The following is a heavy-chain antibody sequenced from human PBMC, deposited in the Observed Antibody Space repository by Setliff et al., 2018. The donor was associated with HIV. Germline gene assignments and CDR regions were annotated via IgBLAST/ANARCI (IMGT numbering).Heavy chain of an antibody. V-gene: IGHV4-61*10. CDR2: IYTTGST. CDR3: ARVPPEYSSSSQAFDI. Sequence: SETLSLTCTVSGGSISSGTYYWSWIRQPAGKGLEWIGYIYTTGSTNYNPSLTSRVTISVDTSKNKFSLKMRSVTAADTAVYYCARVPPEYSSSSQAFDIWGQGTKVTVSS. CDR1: GGSISSGTYY. D-gene: IGHD6-6*01. J-gene: IGHJ3*02.